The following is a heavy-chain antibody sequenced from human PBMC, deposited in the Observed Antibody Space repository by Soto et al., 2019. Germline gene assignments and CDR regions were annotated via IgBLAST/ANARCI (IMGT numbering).Heavy chain of an antibody. V-gene: IGHV1-2*02. CDR3: ARVTLKAGNWFDP. CDR1: GYTFTDYF. CDR2: INPNSRGT. Sequence: ASVKVSCKASGYTFTDYFIHWVRQAPGQGFEWMGWINPNSRGTNYTQKFQGRVTMTRDTSNSTAYMELRGLRSDDTAVYYCARVTLKAGNWFDPWGQGTLVTVSS. J-gene: IGHJ5*02.